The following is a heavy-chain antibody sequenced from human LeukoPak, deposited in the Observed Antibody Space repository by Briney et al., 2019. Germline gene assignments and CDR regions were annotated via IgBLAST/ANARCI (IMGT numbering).Heavy chain of an antibody. D-gene: IGHD2-8*01. J-gene: IGHJ3*02. CDR2: ISSSSSYI. V-gene: IGHV3-21*01. Sequence: GGSLRLSCAASGFTFSGYSMNWVRQAPGKGLEWVSSISSSSSYIYYADSVKGRFTISRDNAKNSLYLQMNSLRAEDTAVYYCAREQGNTKRGAFDIWGQGTMVTVSS. CDR3: AREQGNTKRGAFDI. CDR1: GFTFSGYS.